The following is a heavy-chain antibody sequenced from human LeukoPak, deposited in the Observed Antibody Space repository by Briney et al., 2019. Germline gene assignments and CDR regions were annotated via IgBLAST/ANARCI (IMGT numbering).Heavy chain of an antibody. CDR1: GITFSSYG. D-gene: IGHD6-19*01. CDR3: ARRSGIAVAGAFDY. V-gene: IGHV3-23*01. CDR2: ISGSGDST. J-gene: IGHJ4*02. Sequence: PGGSLRLSCAASGITFSSYGMSWVRQAPGKGLEWVSGISGSGDSTYYADSVKGRFTISRDNSKNTLYLQMNSLRAEDTAVYYCARRSGIAVAGAFDYWGQGTLVTVSS.